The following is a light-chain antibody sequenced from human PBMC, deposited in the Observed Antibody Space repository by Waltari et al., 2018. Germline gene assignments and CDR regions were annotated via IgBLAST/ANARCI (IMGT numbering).Light chain of an antibody. CDR3: QQYYSTPLT. Sequence: DIVMTQSPDSLAVSLGERATIDCKSSQSVLYSSNNKNYLAWYQQRPGQPPKLLIYWASTPESGVPDRFSGSGSGTDFTLTSNSLQAEDVALYYCQQYYSTPLTFGGGTKVEIK. J-gene: IGKJ4*01. CDR1: QSVLYSSNNKNY. V-gene: IGKV4-1*01. CDR2: WAS.